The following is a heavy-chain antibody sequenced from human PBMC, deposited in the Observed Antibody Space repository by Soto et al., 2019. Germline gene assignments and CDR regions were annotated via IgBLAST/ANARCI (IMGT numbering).Heavy chain of an antibody. V-gene: IGHV3-23*01. Sequence: GGSLRLSCAASGFTFSSYAMSWVRQAPGKGLEWVSAISGSGGSTYYADSVKGRFTISRDNSKNTLYLQMNSLRAEDTAVYYCAKVGFMIFGVVIPTPSYYYYGMDVWGQGTTVTVSS. CDR2: ISGSGGST. CDR1: GFTFSSYA. J-gene: IGHJ6*02. CDR3: AKVGFMIFGVVIPTPSYYYYGMDV. D-gene: IGHD3-3*01.